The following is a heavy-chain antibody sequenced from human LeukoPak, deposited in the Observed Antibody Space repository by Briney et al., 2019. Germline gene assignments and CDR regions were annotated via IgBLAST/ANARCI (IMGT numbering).Heavy chain of an antibody. J-gene: IGHJ4*02. V-gene: IGHV3-66*02. CDR2: IYSGGST. Sequence: PGGSLRLSRAASGFTVSSNYMSWVRQAPGKGLEWVSVIYSGGSTYYADSVKGRFTISRDNSKNTLYLQMNSLRAEDTAVYYCASSGLWIGQYYFDYWGQGTLVTVSS. CDR1: GFTVSSNY. D-gene: IGHD6-19*01. CDR3: ASSGLWIGQYYFDY.